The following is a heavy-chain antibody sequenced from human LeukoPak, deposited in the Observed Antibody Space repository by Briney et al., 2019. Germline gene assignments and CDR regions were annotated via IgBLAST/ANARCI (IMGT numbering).Heavy chain of an antibody. J-gene: IGHJ4*02. D-gene: IGHD3-22*01. Sequence: GGSLRLSCAASGFTFSDYYMTWIRQAPGRGLEWLSYISSSGSTIYYADSVKGRFTISRDNAKNSLYLQLDSLRAEDTAMYYCARDEFTSYYDSSSLNWGQGTLVTVSS. CDR3: ARDEFTSYYDSSSLN. CDR2: ISSSGSTI. V-gene: IGHV3-11*04. CDR1: GFTFSDYY.